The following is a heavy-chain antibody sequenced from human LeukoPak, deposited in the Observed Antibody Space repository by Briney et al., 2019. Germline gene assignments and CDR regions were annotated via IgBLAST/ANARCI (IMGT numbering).Heavy chain of an antibody. CDR3: ARLYHYYDSSGYVSVGFDY. Sequence: SETLSLTCAVYGGSFSGYYWSRIRQPPGKGLEWIVEINHSGSTNYNPSLKSRVTISVDTSKNQFSLKLSSVTAADTAVYYCARLYHYYDSSGYVSVGFDYWGQGTLVTVSS. CDR2: INHSGST. J-gene: IGHJ4*02. CDR1: GGSFSGYY. D-gene: IGHD3-22*01. V-gene: IGHV4-34*01.